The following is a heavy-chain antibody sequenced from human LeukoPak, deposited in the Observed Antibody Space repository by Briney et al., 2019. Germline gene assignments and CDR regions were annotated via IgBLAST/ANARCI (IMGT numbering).Heavy chain of an antibody. D-gene: IGHD5-24*01. CDR1: GFTFSSYS. CDR3: ARERWEMATIASDY. J-gene: IGHJ4*02. Sequence: TGGSLRLSCAASGFTFSSYSMNWVRQAPGKGLEWVSSISSSSSYISYADSVKGRFTISRDNAKNSLYLQMNSLRAEDTAVYYCARERWEMATIASDYWGQGTLVTVSS. CDR2: ISSSSSYI. V-gene: IGHV3-21*01.